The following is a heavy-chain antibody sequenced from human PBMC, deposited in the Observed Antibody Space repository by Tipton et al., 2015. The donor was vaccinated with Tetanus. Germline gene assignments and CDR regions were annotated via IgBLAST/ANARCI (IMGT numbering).Heavy chain of an antibody. V-gene: IGHV3-11*01. J-gene: IGHJ6*02. CDR1: GFTLKGYY. CDR3: AKYGSSGFGGYYGLDV. CDR2: ISSDDPTT. Sequence: SLRLSCAASGFTLKGYYMSWVRQAPGKGLEWLSYISSDDPTTSYADSVKGRFTISRDDANNSLHLQMGSLRADDTAVYYCAKYGSSGFGGYYGLDVWGQGTTVTVS. D-gene: IGHD3-22*01.